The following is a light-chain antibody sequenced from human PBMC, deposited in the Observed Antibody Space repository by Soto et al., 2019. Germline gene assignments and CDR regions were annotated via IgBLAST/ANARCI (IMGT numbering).Light chain of an antibody. Sequence: EIALTQSPGTLSLSPGERATLSCRASQSGSSSYLAWYQQKTGQAPRLLLYGTSSRATGIPDRFSGSGSGTDFTLTISRLEREEFAVYYCQQYGSSPCTFGQGTKLEIK. V-gene: IGKV3-20*01. CDR2: GTS. CDR1: QSGSSSY. CDR3: QQYGSSPCT. J-gene: IGKJ2*02.